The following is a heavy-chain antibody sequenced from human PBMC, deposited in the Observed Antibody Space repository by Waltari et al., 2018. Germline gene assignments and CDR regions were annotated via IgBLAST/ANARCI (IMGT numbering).Heavy chain of an antibody. J-gene: IGHJ4*02. Sequence: SVKLSCKASGYTFSSYAVHWVRQAPGQRPEWMGWINAGNGDTKKSQKLQDRVTITRETSTSTAYMELSSLRSEDTAVYYCARGLYRVAEQLTFDYWGQGTLVTVSS. V-gene: IGHV1-3*01. CDR3: ARGLYRVAEQLTFDY. CDR2: INAGNGDT. CDR1: GYTFSSYA. D-gene: IGHD3-3*01.